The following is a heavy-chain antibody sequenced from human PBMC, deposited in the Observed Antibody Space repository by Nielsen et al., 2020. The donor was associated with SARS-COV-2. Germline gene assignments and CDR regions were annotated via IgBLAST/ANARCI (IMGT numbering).Heavy chain of an antibody. CDR3: AKDSDRWVQFVGDAFDL. D-gene: IGHD5-24*01. Sequence: GESLKISCAASGFTFSPYGMHWVRQALGKGLEWVAFTSYDERNKYYVDSVKGRFTISRDDSKNTLFLQMDGLRVEDTAMYYCAKDSDRWVQFVGDAFDLWGQGTMVTVSS. CDR2: TSYDERNK. V-gene: IGHV3-30*18. J-gene: IGHJ3*01. CDR1: GFTFSPYG.